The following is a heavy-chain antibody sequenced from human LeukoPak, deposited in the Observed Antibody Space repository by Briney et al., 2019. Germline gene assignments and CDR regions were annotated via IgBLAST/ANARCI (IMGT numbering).Heavy chain of an antibody. D-gene: IGHD1-26*01. V-gene: IGHV3-21*01. J-gene: IGHJ6*03. CDR2: ITSSGTYI. Sequence: PGGSLRLSCAASGFTFNNYNMNWVRQAPGKALEWVSSITSSGTYIFYEDSVKGRFTISRDNAKNSLYLQMNSLGPEDTAVYYCARDPYSGNYGNYYYYYMDVWGKGTTVTISS. CDR1: GFTFNNYN. CDR3: ARDPYSGNYGNYYYYYMDV.